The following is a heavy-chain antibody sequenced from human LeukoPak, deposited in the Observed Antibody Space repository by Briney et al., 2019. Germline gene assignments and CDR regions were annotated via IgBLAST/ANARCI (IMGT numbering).Heavy chain of an antibody. V-gene: IGHV3-9*01. CDR2: ISWNSGSI. D-gene: IGHD5-24*01. Sequence: GGSLRLSCAASAFTFDDYAMHWVRQAPGKGLEWVSGISWNSGSIAYADSVKGRFTISRDNAKNSLYLQMNSLRAEDTALYYCAKEDGGYNFQFDYWGQGTLVTVSS. J-gene: IGHJ4*02. CDR3: AKEDGGYNFQFDY. CDR1: AFTFDDYA.